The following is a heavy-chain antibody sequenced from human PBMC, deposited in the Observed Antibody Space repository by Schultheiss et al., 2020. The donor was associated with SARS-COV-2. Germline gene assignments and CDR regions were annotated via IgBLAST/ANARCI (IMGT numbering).Heavy chain of an antibody. CDR1: GFTFSSYA. V-gene: IGHV3-23*01. D-gene: IGHD6-13*01. Sequence: GGSLRLSCAASGFTFSSYAMSWVRQAPGKGLEWVSAISGSGGSTYYADSVKGRFTISRDNSKNRLYLDMNSLRADDTAVYYCAKTMRRGYSSSWYGRAFDIWGQGTMVTVSS. CDR2: ISGSGGST. J-gene: IGHJ3*02. CDR3: AKTMRRGYSSSWYGRAFDI.